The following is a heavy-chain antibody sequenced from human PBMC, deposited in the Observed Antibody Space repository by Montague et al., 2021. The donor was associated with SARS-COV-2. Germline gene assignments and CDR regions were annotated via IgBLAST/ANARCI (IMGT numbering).Heavy chain of an antibody. J-gene: IGHJ6*02. Sequence: SETLSLTCSVSGGSIRRSYWTWIRQAPEKGLEWIGYIYHSGTTKYNPALPSRVTISVDTAKNQFSLDLTSVPAADTAVYYCARVSSTALRGVIKTSGYYALDVWGHGTTVRVSS. CDR3: ARVSSTALRGVIKTSGYYALDV. CDR2: IYHSGTT. CDR1: GGSIRRSY. D-gene: IGHD3-10*01. V-gene: IGHV4-4*09.